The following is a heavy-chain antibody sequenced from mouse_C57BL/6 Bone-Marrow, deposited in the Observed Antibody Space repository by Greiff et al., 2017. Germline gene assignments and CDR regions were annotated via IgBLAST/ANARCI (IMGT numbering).Heavy chain of an antibody. Sequence: QVQLQQSGAELARPGASVKLSCKASGYTFTSYGISWVKQRTGQGLEWIGEIYPRSGNTYYNEKFKGKATLTADKSSSTAYMELRSLTSEDSAVYFCARISPHWYSDVWGTGTTVTVSS. J-gene: IGHJ1*03. V-gene: IGHV1-81*01. CDR2: IYPRSGNT. CDR1: GYTFTSYG. CDR3: ARISPHWYSDV.